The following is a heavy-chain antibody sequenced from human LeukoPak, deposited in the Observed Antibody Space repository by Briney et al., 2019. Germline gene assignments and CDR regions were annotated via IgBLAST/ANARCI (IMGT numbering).Heavy chain of an antibody. CDR1: GYTFTSYD. D-gene: IGHD3-3*01. V-gene: IGHV1-2*02. Sequence: ASVKVSCKASGYTFTSYDINWVRQAPGQGLEWMGWINPNSGGTNYAQKFQGRVTMTRDTSISTAYMELSRLRSDDTAVYYCARGPEGLKWDFWSGKNYYYMDVWGKGTTVTVSS. J-gene: IGHJ6*03. CDR3: ARGPEGLKWDFWSGKNYYYMDV. CDR2: INPNSGGT.